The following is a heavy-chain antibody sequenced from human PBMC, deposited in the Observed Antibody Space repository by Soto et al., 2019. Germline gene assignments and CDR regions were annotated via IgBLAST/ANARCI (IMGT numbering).Heavy chain of an antibody. D-gene: IGHD6-13*01. J-gene: IGHJ4*02. CDR3: ARGLRRIAAAGLPGY. Sequence: VGSLRLSCAASGFTVSSNYMSWVRQAPGKGLEWVSVIYSCGSTYYADSVKGRFTISRDNSKNTLYLQMNSLRSEDTAVYYCARGLRRIAAAGLPGYWGQGTLVTVSS. V-gene: IGHV3-53*05. CDR1: GFTVSSNY. CDR2: IYSCGST.